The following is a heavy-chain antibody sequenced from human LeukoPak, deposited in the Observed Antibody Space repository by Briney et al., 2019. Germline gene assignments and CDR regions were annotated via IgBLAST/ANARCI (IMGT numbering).Heavy chain of an antibody. J-gene: IGHJ4*02. CDR2: ITNSGDA. D-gene: IGHD3-16*01. CDR3: ARHVEHASYLHH. V-gene: IGHV4-4*08. CDR1: GASLTDFH. Sequence: NTSETLSPACTVAGASLTDFHWSWLRQSPGKGLEWIGWITNSGDANYNPSLESRLAISGDTSKSQLSLIVTSVTDADTAVYYCARHVEHASYLHHWGLGVLVTVSS.